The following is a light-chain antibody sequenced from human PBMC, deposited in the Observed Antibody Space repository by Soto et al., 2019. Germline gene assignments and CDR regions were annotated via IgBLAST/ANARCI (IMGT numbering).Light chain of an antibody. V-gene: IGKV3-20*01. Sequence: EIVLTQSPGTLSLSPGERATLSCMASQSVSSSYLAWYQQKPGQAPRLLIYGASSRATGIPDRFSGSGSGTDVTLTISRLEPEYLAVYYCQQYGSSRSFGPGNKVDIK. J-gene: IGKJ3*01. CDR2: GAS. CDR1: QSVSSSY. CDR3: QQYGSSRS.